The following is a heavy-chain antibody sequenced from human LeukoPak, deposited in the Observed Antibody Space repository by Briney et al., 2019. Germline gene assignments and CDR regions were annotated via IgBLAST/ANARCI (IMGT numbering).Heavy chain of an antibody. V-gene: IGHV4-39*01. CDR1: GGSISSSSYY. CDR3: ARLGGDDYFDY. J-gene: IGHJ4*02. Sequence: PSETLSLTCTVSGGSISSSSYYWGWIRQPPGKGLEWTGSIYYSGSTYYNPSLKSRVTISVDTSKNQFSLKLSSVTAADTAVYYCARLGGDDYFDYWGQGTLVTVSS. D-gene: IGHD2-21*01. CDR2: IYYSGST.